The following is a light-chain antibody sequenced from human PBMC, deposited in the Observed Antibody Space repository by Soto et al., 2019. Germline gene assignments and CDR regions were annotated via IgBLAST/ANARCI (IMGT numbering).Light chain of an antibody. CDR2: VNSDGSH. J-gene: IGLJ2*01. V-gene: IGLV4-69*01. Sequence: QLVLTQSPSASASLGASVTLTCTLSSGHTTYAIAWHQQQPEKCPRYLMKVNSDGSHNRGDGIPDRFSGSSSGAERYLTISRLQSEDEADYYCQTWATGVHVLFGGVTKLTVL. CDR3: QTWATGVHVL. CDR1: SGHTTYA.